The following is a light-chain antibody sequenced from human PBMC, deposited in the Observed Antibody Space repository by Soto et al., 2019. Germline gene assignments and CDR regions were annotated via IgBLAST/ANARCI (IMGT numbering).Light chain of an antibody. CDR1: SSDIGIYKY. CDR3: SSYTTNNAHV. V-gene: IGLV2-14*01. CDR2: EVT. J-gene: IGLJ2*01. Sequence: QSALTQPASVSGSPGQSIAISCTGSSSDIGIYKYVSWYQQHPGKVPKLIIYEVTNRPSGVSNRFSGSKSGNTASLTISGLQAEDEADYYCSSYTTNNAHVFGGGTKLTV.